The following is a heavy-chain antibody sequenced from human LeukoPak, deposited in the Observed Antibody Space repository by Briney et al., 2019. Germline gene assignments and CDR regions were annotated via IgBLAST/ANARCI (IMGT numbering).Heavy chain of an antibody. V-gene: IGHV3-48*02. D-gene: IGHD1-26*01. CDR2: ISSSSSTI. CDR3: ARGLRIVGATVYYLDY. J-gene: IGHJ4*02. CDR1: GFTFSSYS. Sequence: GGSLRLSCAASGFTFSSYSMNWVRQAPGKELEWVSYISSSSSTIYYADSVKGRFTISRDNAKNSLYLQMNSLRDDDTAVYYCARGLRIVGATVYYLDYWGQGTLVTVSS.